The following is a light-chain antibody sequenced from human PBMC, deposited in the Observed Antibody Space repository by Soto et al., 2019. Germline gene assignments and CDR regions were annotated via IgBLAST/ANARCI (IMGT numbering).Light chain of an antibody. CDR2: SAS. J-gene: IGKJ1*01. Sequence: IVLMHSPGTLSLSPWERATLSCRASQSVRSYLAWYQQKPGQAPRLVIYSASTRATGIPARFSGSGSGTEFTLTISSLQSEDFAVYYCQQYYNWWTFGQGTKVDIK. CDR3: QQYYNWWT. CDR1: QSVRSY. V-gene: IGKV3-15*01.